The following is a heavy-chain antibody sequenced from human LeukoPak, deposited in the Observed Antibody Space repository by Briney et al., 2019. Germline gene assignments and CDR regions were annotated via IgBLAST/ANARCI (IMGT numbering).Heavy chain of an antibody. J-gene: IGHJ4*02. Sequence: GGSLRLSCAASGFTFSSYAMSWVRQAPGKGLEWVSAISGSGGSTYYADSVKGRFTISRDNSKNTLYLQMNSLRAEGTAVYYCALSIVVVPAAAYFDYWGQGTLVTVSS. CDR1: GFTFSSYA. CDR3: ALSIVVVPAAAYFDY. CDR2: ISGSGGST. D-gene: IGHD2-2*01. V-gene: IGHV3-23*01.